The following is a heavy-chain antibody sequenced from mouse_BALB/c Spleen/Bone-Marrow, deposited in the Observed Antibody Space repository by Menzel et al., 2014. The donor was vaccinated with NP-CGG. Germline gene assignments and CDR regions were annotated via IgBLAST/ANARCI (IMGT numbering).Heavy chain of an antibody. CDR3: ARSGSSSGYFDY. J-gene: IGHJ2*01. CDR1: GFTFSSFG. CDR2: ISSGSSTF. V-gene: IGHV5-17*02. D-gene: IGHD1-1*01. Sequence: EVQVVESGGGLVQPGGSRKLSCAASGFTFSSFGMHWVRQAPEKGLEWVAYISSGSSTFYYADTVMGRFTISRDNPKNTLFLQMTSLRSEDTAMYYCARSGSSSGYFDYWGQGTTLAVSS.